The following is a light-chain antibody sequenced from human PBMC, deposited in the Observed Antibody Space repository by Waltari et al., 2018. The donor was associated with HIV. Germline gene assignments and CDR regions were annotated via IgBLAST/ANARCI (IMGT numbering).Light chain of an antibody. CDR1: TSNSGADYD. CDR3: QSYDITLSASVV. J-gene: IGLJ2*01. Sequence: QSVLTQPPSVSGDPGQRVTISCTGSTSNSGADYDVHRYQQIPGTAPKLLISGNKNRPSGVPDRFSASKSGTSASLTITGLQAEDEADYFCQSYDITLSASVVFGGGTKLTVL. CDR2: GNK. V-gene: IGLV1-40*01.